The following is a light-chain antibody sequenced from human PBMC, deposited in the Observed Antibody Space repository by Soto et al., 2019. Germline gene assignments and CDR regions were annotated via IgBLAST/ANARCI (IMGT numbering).Light chain of an antibody. CDR3: QKYYSFPQT. CDR1: QSIINW. Sequence: DIQMTQSPSTLPASVLYRVTITFRSSQSIINWLALYQQKPGTAPKLLIYAASTLQSGVPSRFSGSGSGTDFTLTISCLQSEDFATYYCQKYYSFPQTFGQGTKVDI. V-gene: IGKV1-5*01. CDR2: AAS. J-gene: IGKJ1*01.